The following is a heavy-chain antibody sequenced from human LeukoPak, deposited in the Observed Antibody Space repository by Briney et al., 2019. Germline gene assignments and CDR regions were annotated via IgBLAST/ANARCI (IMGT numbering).Heavy chain of an antibody. J-gene: IGHJ6*02. D-gene: IGHD2-2*01. CDR1: GFTFDDFS. V-gene: IGHV3-43*01. Sequence: GGSLRLSCAASGFTFDDFSMHWVRHRPGKGLEWVSLITWDGATTYYADSVKGRFSVSRDNTKNSLYLQTNSLTVEDSALYFCAKTKQLYFGMDVWGQGTTVTVSS. CDR3: AKTKQLYFGMDV. CDR2: ITWDGATT.